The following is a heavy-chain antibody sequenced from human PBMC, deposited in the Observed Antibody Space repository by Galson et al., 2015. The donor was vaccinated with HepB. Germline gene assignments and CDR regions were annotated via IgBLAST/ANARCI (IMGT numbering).Heavy chain of an antibody. CDR1: GFSLTTHGLG. Sequence: PALVKPTQTLTLTCTFSGFSLTTHGLGVGWIRQPPGKALEWLALIYWDDYKFYSPSLKTRLSIAKDTSENQVVLTMTNRNPADTGTYFCAHSRLRFPFDQGGPGTRVTVSS. D-gene: IGHD5-12*01. V-gene: IGHV2-5*02. CDR2: IYWDDYK. CDR3: AHSRLRFPFDQ. J-gene: IGHJ4*02.